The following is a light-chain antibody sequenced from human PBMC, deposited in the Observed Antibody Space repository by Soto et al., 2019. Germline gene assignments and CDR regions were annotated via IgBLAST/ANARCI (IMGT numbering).Light chain of an antibody. Sequence: EIVLSQSAATLSLSPGERATLSCRASQSVTSRLACYQQKRGQAPRLLIYAASTRATGVPARFSGSGSGTEFTLTISSLQSEDFAVYYCQQYNNWPPITFGQGTRLEI. J-gene: IGKJ5*01. V-gene: IGKV3D-15*01. CDR2: AAS. CDR3: QQYNNWPPIT. CDR1: QSVTSR.